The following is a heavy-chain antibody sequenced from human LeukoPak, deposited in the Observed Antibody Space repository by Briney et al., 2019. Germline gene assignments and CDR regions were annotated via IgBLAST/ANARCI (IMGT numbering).Heavy chain of an antibody. D-gene: IGHD6-13*01. Sequence: SETLSLTCAVYGGSFSGYYWSWIRQPPGKGLEWIGEINHSGSTNYNPSLKSRVTISVDTSKNQFSLKLSSVTAVDTAVYYCAAFRIAAAGTLGRLDYWGQGTLVTVSS. CDR1: GGSFSGYY. CDR3: AAFRIAAAGTLGRLDY. CDR2: INHSGST. J-gene: IGHJ4*02. V-gene: IGHV4-34*01.